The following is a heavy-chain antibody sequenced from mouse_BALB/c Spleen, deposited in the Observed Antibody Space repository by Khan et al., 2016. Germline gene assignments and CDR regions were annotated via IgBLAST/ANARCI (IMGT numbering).Heavy chain of an antibody. J-gene: IGHJ3*01. Sequence: VQLQQSGGGLVQPGGSLKLSCAASGFDFSRYWMSWVRQAPGKGLEWIGEINPDSSTINYTPSLKDKFIISRDNAKNTLYLQMSKVRSEDTALYYCARYYGRNWFAYWGQGTLVTVSA. D-gene: IGHD1-1*01. CDR3: ARYYGRNWFAY. CDR2: INPDSSTI. V-gene: IGHV4-1*02. CDR1: GFDFSRYW.